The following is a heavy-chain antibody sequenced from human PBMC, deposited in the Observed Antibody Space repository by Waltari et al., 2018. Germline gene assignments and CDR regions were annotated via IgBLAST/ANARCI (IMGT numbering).Heavy chain of an antibody. CDR1: GVSVSGYF. J-gene: IGHJ4*03. V-gene: IGHV4-59*08. CDR3: ALWESGWRAFRF. D-gene: IGHD6-19*01. CDR2: IRHTGGT. Sequence: QVQLQESGPGLVKSSETLSLTCTGSGVSVSGYFWNWIRQAPGKGPEWIGYIRHTGGTKQNPSLKSRVTMSVDTSRNDFSLRLSSVTAADTAVYYCALWESGWRAFRFWGQGTLGTVSS.